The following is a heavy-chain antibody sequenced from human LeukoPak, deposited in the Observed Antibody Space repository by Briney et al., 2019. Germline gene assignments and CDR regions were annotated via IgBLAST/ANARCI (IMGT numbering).Heavy chain of an antibody. D-gene: IGHD5-18*01. CDR3: ARARGYTGNAAFDI. J-gene: IGHJ3*02. CDR2: ISSSSSYI. V-gene: IGHV3-21*01. CDR1: GFTFSSYS. Sequence: GGSLRLSCAASGFTFSSYSMNWVRQAPGKGLEWVSSISSSSSYIYYADSVKGRFTISRDNAKNSLYLQMNSLRAEDTAVYYCARARGYTGNAAFDIWGQGTMVTVSS.